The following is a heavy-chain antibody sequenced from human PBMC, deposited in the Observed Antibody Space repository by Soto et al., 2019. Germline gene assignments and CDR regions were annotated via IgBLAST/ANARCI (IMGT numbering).Heavy chain of an antibody. CDR3: ARDRYYYGSEKGY. J-gene: IGHJ4*02. CDR2: ISSSRSYI. V-gene: IGHV3-21*01. D-gene: IGHD3-10*01. CDR1: GFTFSSYA. Sequence: LRLSCAASGFTFSSYAMNWVRQAPGKGLEWVSSISSSRSYIYYADSVKGRFIISRDNAKNSLYLQMNSLIAEDTAVYYCARDRYYYGSEKGYWGQGTLVTVYS.